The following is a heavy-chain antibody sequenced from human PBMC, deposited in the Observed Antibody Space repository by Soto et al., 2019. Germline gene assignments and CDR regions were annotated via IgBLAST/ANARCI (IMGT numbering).Heavy chain of an antibody. V-gene: IGHV1-24*01. CDR1: GYTLTELS. CDR2: FDPEDGET. D-gene: IGHD4-17*01. J-gene: IGHJ4*02. Sequence: GASVKVFFKVSGYTLTELSMHWVRQAHGKGLEWMGGFDPEDGETIYAQKFQGRVTMTEDTSTDTAYMELSSLRSEDTAVYYCATVDYGEYVVGYWGQGTLVTVSS. CDR3: ATVDYGEYVVGY.